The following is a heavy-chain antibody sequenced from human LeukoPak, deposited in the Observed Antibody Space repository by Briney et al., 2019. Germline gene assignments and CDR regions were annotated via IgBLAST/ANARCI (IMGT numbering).Heavy chain of an antibody. Sequence: PSETLSLTCTVSGYSISSGYYWGWIRQPPGKGLEWIGSIYHSGSTYYNPSLKSRVTISVDTSKNQFSLKLSSVTAADTAVYYCARDRTQSGYYYYYMDVWGKGTTVTVSS. CDR3: ARDRTQSGYYYYYMDV. D-gene: IGHD1-14*01. CDR2: IYHSGST. J-gene: IGHJ6*03. V-gene: IGHV4-38-2*02. CDR1: GYSISSGYY.